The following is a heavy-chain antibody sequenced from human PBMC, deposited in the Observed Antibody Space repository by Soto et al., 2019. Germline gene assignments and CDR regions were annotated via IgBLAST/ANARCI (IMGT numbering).Heavy chain of an antibody. Sequence: QVQLVQSGAEVKKPGSSVRVSCKASGGTFSGHAIGWVRQAPGQGLEWMGGILPNVGTVDYAQNFQGRVAITADVSTNTAYMERSSLSSGDTALYYCARATRETNNYASSGYYDDWGQGTLVTVSS. CDR1: GGTFSGHA. CDR3: ARATRETNNYASSGYYDD. D-gene: IGHD3-22*01. CDR2: ILPNVGTV. V-gene: IGHV1-69*01. J-gene: IGHJ4*02.